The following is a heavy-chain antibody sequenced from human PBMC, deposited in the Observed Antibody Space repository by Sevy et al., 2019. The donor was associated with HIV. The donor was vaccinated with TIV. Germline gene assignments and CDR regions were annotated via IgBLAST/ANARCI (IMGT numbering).Heavy chain of an antibody. D-gene: IGHD3-22*01. CDR3: TRDPRTFCYDSSGYGHDY. CDR2: ISANKGNT. CDR1: GYTFTSYG. Sequence: ASVKVSCKASGYTFTSYGISWVRQAPGQGLEWMGWISANKGNTNYVQKFQGRVTMTTDTSTTTAYMELRSLRSDDTAVYYCTRDPRTFCYDSSGYGHDYWGQGPLVTVSS. J-gene: IGHJ4*02. V-gene: IGHV1-18*01.